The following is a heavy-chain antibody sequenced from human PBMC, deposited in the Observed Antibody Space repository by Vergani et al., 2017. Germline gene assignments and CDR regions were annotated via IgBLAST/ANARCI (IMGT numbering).Heavy chain of an antibody. Sequence: ELQLVESGGGLVQPGGSLRLSCAASGFTFSSSWMTWVRQAPGKGLEWVANINQDGSEKYYVDSVKGRFTISRDNAENSLYLQMNSLRAEDTAVYYCARESMVRGVIIRYFEYWGQGTLVTVSS. D-gene: IGHD3-10*01. CDR1: GFTFSSSW. J-gene: IGHJ4*02. CDR2: INQDGSEK. CDR3: ARESMVRGVIIRYFEY. V-gene: IGHV3-7*01.